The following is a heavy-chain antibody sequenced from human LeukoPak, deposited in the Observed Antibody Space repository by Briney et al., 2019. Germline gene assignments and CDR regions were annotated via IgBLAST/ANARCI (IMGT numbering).Heavy chain of an antibody. CDR1: GYSISSTIYY. D-gene: IGHD3-22*01. J-gene: IGHJ4*02. CDR2: IYYTGST. CDR3: ARALDYHDSSAYKF. Sequence: MASETLSLTCSVSGYSISSTIYYWGWIRQPPGKGLEWIGSIYYTGSTYYNPSLKSRVTISVDTSKNQFSLKMSSVTAADTAVYYCARALDYHDSSAYKFWGQGTLVTASS. V-gene: IGHV4-39*07.